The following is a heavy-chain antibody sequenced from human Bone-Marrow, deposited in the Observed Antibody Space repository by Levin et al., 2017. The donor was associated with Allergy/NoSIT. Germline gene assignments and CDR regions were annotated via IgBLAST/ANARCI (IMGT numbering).Heavy chain of an antibody. CDR3: ARGTTNHYFDY. V-gene: IGHV3-30-3*01. D-gene: IGHD2-8*01. Sequence: SCAASGFSISTYTMHWVRQAPGKGLEWVAAISYDGSNEIYPDSVKGRFTISRDNSRNTLYLQMNSLRDDDTAVYYCARGTTNHYFDYWGQGTLVTVSS. J-gene: IGHJ4*02. CDR1: GFSISTYT. CDR2: ISYDGSNE.